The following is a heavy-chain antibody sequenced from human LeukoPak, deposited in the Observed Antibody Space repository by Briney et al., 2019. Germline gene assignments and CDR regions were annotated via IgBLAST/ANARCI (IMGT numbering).Heavy chain of an antibody. CDR1: GFTFSSYS. Sequence: PGGSLRLSCAVSGFTFSSYSMNWVRQAPGKGLEWVSSISSSSSYIYYADSVKGRFTISRDNAKNSLYLQMNSLRAEDTAVYYCARVKVGLLWTDYWGQGTLVTVSS. D-gene: IGHD2-2*01. V-gene: IGHV3-21*01. CDR3: ARVKVGLLWTDY. CDR2: ISSSSSYI. J-gene: IGHJ4*02.